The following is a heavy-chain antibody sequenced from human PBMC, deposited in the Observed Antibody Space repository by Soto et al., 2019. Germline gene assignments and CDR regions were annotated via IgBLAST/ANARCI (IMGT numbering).Heavy chain of an antibody. V-gene: IGHV3-30-3*01. D-gene: IGHD3-16*01. CDR2: MSYDGSNK. J-gene: IGHJ4*02. CDR1: GFTFSSYA. Sequence: QVQLVESXGGVVXXXXSLRLSCAASGFTFSSYAMHWVRRAPGKGLEWMAVMSYDGSNKYYADSVKGRFTISRDNSKNTLYLQMNSLRPEDTALYYCARDGGAYWGQGTLVIVSS. CDR3: ARDGGAY.